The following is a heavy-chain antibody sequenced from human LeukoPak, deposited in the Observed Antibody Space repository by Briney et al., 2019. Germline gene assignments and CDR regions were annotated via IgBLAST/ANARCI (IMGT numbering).Heavy chain of an antibody. CDR2: ISSSGSTI. J-gene: IGHJ6*02. V-gene: IGHV3-11*01. Sequence: GGSLRLSCAASGFTFSDHYMSWIRQAPGKGLEWVSYISSSGSTIYYADSVKGRFTTSRDNAKNSLYLQMNSLRAEDTAVYYCARDVYSGIIRTTYGMDVWGQGTTVTVSS. CDR3: ARDVYSGIIRTTYGMDV. CDR1: GFTFSDHY. D-gene: IGHD1-26*01.